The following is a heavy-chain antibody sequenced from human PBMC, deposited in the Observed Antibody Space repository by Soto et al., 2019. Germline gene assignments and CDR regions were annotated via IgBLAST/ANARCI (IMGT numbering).Heavy chain of an antibody. CDR2: IIPIFGTA. J-gene: IGHJ4*01. CDR1: GGSFSSYA. V-gene: IGHV1-69*01. D-gene: IGHD3-3*02. CDR3: ARALGAFIGAFFDS. Sequence: GPSVYRSCKASGGSFSSYAISWVRRAPGQGLEWMGGIIPIFGTANYAQKFQGRVTITADESTSTAYMELSSLRSEDTAVYYGARALGAFIGAFFDSWGQGTLVTVSS.